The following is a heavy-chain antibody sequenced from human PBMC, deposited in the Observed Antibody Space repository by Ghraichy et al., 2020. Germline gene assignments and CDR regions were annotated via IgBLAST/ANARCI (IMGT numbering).Heavy chain of an antibody. CDR3: ARGPSAYGVTVVTQNFDY. V-gene: IGHV4-34*01. D-gene: IGHD4-23*01. CDR2: INHSGST. J-gene: IGHJ4*02. Sequence: SQTLSLTCAVYGGSFSGYYWSWIRQPPGKGLEWIGEINHSGSTNYNPSLKSRVTISVDTSKNQFSLKLSSVTAADTAVYYCARGPSAYGVTVVTQNFDYWGQGTLVTVSS. CDR1: GGSFSGYY.